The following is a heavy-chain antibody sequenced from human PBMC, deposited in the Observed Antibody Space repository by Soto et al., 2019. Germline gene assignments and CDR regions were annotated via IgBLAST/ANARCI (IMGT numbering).Heavy chain of an antibody. CDR1: GFTFSSYA. V-gene: IGHV3-23*01. Sequence: EVQLLESGGGLVQPGGSLRLSCTASGFTFSSYAMNWVRQAPGKGLEWVSVISGSGGSTYYADSVKGRFTISRDNSKNTLDLKMSSLGAEDTAVYYCASRTSGWYFDYWGQGSLVTVSS. J-gene: IGHJ4*02. CDR2: ISGSGGST. CDR3: ASRTSGWYFDY. D-gene: IGHD6-19*01.